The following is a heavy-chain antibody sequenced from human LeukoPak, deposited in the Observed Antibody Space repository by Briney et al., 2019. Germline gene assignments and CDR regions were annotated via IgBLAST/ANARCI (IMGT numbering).Heavy chain of an antibody. V-gene: IGHV4-39*07. J-gene: IGHJ6*02. D-gene: IGHD3-3*01. CDR3: ASSGSGFPPYYYYYGMDV. CDR1: GGSIISSDYH. CDR2: ISYSGNT. Sequence: PSETLSLTCTVSGGSIISSDYHWGWVRQPPGKGLEWIGTISYSGNTDYNPSLRSRVTISVDKSKNQFSLKLSSVTAADTAVYYCASSGSGFPPYYYYYGMDVWGQGTTVTVSS.